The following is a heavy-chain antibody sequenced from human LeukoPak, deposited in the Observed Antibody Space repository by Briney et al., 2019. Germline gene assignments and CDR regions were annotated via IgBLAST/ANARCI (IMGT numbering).Heavy chain of an antibody. CDR2: FDPEDGET. CDR3: AVSLTTGGYYGMDV. Sequence: ASVKVSCKVSGYALTELSLHWVRQAPGKGLEWMGRFDPEDGETIYARKFQGRVTMTEDTSTDTAYMELSSLRSEDTAVYFCAVSLTTGGYYGMDVWGQGTTVTVSS. D-gene: IGHD1-1*01. J-gene: IGHJ6*02. V-gene: IGHV1-24*01. CDR1: GYALTELS.